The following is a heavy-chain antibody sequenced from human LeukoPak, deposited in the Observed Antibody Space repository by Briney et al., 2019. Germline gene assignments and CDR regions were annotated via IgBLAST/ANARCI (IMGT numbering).Heavy chain of an antibody. CDR1: GGSISSSSYY. Sequence: SETLSLTCTVSGGSISSSSYYWGWIRQPRGKGLEWIGSIYYSGSAYYNPSLKSRVTISVDTSKNQFSLKLSSVTAADTAVYYCARNGAGGLDNWGQGTLVTVFS. J-gene: IGHJ4*02. CDR3: ARNGAGGLDN. V-gene: IGHV4-39*01. CDR2: IYYSGSA. D-gene: IGHD3-16*01.